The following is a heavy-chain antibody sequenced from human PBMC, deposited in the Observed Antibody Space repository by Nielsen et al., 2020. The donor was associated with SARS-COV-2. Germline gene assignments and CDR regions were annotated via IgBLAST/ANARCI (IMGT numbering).Heavy chain of an antibody. V-gene: IGHV3-21*01. J-gene: IGHJ4*02. CDR3: ARPQNYYDSSGYYY. D-gene: IGHD3-22*01. CDR2: ISSSSSYI. Sequence: GESLKISCAASGFTFSSYSMNWVRQAPGKGLEWVSSISSSSSYIYYADSVKGRFTISRDNAKNSLYLQMSSLRAEDTAVYYCARPQNYYDSSGYYYWGLGTLVTVSS. CDR1: GFTFSSYS.